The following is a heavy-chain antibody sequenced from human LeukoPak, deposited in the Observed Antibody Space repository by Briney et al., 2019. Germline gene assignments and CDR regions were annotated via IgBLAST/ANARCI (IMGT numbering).Heavy chain of an antibody. J-gene: IGHJ3*02. CDR1: GYTFIGYY. V-gene: IGHV1-2*02. CDR2: INPNSGDT. CDR3: VRYRDIVATGDI. Sequence: ASVKVSCKASGYTFIGYYMNWVRQAPGQGLEWMGWINPNSGDTNYAQTFQDRVTMTRDTSISTAYMELSSLRSDDTAICYCVRYRDIVATGDIWGQGTMVTVSS. D-gene: IGHD5-12*01.